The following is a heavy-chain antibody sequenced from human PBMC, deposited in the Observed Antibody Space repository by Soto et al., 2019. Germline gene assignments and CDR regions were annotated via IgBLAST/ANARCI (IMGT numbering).Heavy chain of an antibody. J-gene: IGHJ6*03. V-gene: IGHV3-53*01. CDR2: IYSGGST. CDR1: GFTVSSNY. CDR3: ARGLLWFGEKAYYMDV. D-gene: IGHD3-10*01. Sequence: GGSLRLSCAASGFTVSSNYMSWVRQAPGKGLEWVSVIYSGGSTYYADSVKGRFTISRDNSKNTLYLQMNSLRAEDTAVYYCARGLLWFGEKAYYMDVWGKGTTVTVSS.